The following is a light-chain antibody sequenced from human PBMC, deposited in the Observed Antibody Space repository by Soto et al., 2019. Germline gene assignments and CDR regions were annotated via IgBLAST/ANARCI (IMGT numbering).Light chain of an antibody. CDR1: QSVRSH. V-gene: IGKV3-15*01. CDR3: QQYNNWPLT. Sequence: EIVMTQSPATLSLSPGDRATLSCRASQSVRSHLAWFQQKPGQPPRLLIFDESTRATGVPARFSGSGSGTEFTLIISSLQSEDFAVYYCQQYNNWPLTFGGGTKVEIK. J-gene: IGKJ4*01. CDR2: DES.